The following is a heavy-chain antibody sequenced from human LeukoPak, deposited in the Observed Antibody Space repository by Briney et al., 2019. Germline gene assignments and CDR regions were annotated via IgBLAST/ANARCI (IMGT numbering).Heavy chain of an antibody. CDR1: GYTFTSYD. V-gene: IGHV1-18*01. Sequence: GASVKVSCKASGYTFTSYDINWVRQATGQGLEWMGWISAYNGNTNYAQKLQGRVTMTTDTSTSTAYMELRSLRSDDTAVYYCARARDGYNDGEYYFDYWGQGTLVTVSS. CDR3: ARARDGYNDGEYYFDY. D-gene: IGHD5-24*01. CDR2: ISAYNGNT. J-gene: IGHJ4*02.